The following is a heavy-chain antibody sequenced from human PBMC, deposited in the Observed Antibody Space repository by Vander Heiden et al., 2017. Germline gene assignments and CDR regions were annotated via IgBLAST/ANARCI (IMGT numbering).Heavy chain of an antibody. V-gene: IGHV3-13*01. CDR2: VDTAGDV. CDR3: ARARSGGWFDP. Sequence: EVHLVQSGGALLQHGRRLSLSCPASGFSFSSYYLHWARQATGKGLEWVSAVDTAGDVYYAGSVKGRFTISRENAKNSLYLQMNSLRGGDTAVYYCARARSGGWFDPWGQGTLVTVSS. D-gene: IGHD6-25*01. J-gene: IGHJ5*02. CDR1: GFSFSSYY.